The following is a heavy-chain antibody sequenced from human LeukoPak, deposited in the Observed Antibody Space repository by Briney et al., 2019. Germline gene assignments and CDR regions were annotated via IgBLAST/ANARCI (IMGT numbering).Heavy chain of an antibody. V-gene: IGHV3-7*01. D-gene: IGHD5-12*01. CDR1: GITFNDNW. CDR3: ARDVWTYSGEAFDY. Sequence: GGSLRLSCAASGITFNDNWMSWVRQAPGKGLEWVANIKEDGSVKYYVDSVKGRFSISRDNAKSSLYLQMSSLRVEDTAVYYCARDVWTYSGEAFDYWGQGALVTVSP. CDR2: IKEDGSVK. J-gene: IGHJ4*02.